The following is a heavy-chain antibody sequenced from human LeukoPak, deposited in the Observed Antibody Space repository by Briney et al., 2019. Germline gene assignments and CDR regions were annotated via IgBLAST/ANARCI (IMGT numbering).Heavy chain of an antibody. CDR3: ARDSGYSSDLDYYYMDV. CDR1: GFTFSSYG. CDR2: ISSSSSII. J-gene: IGHJ6*03. V-gene: IGHV3-48*01. D-gene: IGHD6-19*01. Sequence: GGSLRLSCAVSGFTFSSYGMNWVRQAPGKGLEWVSYISSSSSIIYYADSVKGRFTISRDNAKNSLYLQMNSLRAEDTAVYYCARDSGYSSDLDYYYMDVWGKGTTVTVSS.